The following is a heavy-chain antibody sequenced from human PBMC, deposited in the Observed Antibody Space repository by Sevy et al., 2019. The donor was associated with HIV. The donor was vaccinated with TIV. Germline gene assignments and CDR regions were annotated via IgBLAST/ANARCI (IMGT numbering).Heavy chain of an antibody. J-gene: IGHJ6*02. V-gene: IGHV3-21*01. CDR2: ISSSSSYI. Sequence: GGSLRLSCAASGFTFSSYSMNWVRQAPGKGLEWVSSISSSSSYIYYADSVKGRFTISRDNAKNSLYLQMNSRRAEDTAVYYCARDRIGGGYYGMDVWGQGTTVTVSS. CDR3: ARDRIGGGYYGMDV. CDR1: GFTFSSYS. D-gene: IGHD2-15*01.